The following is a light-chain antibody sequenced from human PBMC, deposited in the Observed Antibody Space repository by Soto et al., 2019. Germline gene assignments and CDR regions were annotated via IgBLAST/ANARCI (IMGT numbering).Light chain of an antibody. V-gene: IGKV3-15*01. J-gene: IGKJ5*01. CDR2: GAS. CDR1: QSVSSN. Sequence: EIVMTQSPATLSVSPGERATLSCRASQSVSSNLAWYQQKPGQAPRLLIYGASTRATGIPARFRGSGSGTECTLNLSSLQSEDFSVYYCQQYNNWPPITFGQGTRLEIK. CDR3: QQYNNWPPIT.